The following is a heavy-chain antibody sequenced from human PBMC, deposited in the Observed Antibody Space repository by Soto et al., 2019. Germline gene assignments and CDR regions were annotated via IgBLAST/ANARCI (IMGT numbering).Heavy chain of an antibody. V-gene: IGHV4-59*01. CDR3: ARDLRTPSHRIFDY. CDR2: IYYSGST. CDR1: GGSISSYY. Sequence: SETLSLTCTVSGGSISSYYWSWIRQPPGKGLEWIGYIYYSGSTNYNPSLKSRVTISVDTSKNQFSLKLSSVTAADTAVYYCARDLRTPSHRIFDYWGQGTLVTVSS. D-gene: IGHD2-2*01. J-gene: IGHJ4*02.